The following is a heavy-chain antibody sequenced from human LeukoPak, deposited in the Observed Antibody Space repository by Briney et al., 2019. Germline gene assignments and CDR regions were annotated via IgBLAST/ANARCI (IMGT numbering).Heavy chain of an antibody. CDR2: ISSSGSTI. J-gene: IGHJ5*02. CDR3: ARVTMVAAASYNWFVP. CDR1: GFTFSSYE. Sequence: GGSLRLSCAASGFTFSSYEMNWVRQAPGKGLEWVSYISSSGSTIYYADSVKGRFTISRDNAKNSLYLQMNSLRAEDTAVYYCARVTMVAAASYNWFVPWGQGTLVTVSS. V-gene: IGHV3-48*03. D-gene: IGHD2-15*01.